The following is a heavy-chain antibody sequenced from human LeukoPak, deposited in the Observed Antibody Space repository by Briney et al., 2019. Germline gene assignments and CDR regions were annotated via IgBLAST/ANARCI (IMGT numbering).Heavy chain of an antibody. J-gene: IGHJ4*02. CDR3: AKDPNSGSFPTHLDY. V-gene: IGHV3-30*18. CDR1: GFTFSSYG. Sequence: PGGSLRLSCAASGFTFSSYGMHWVRQAPGKGLEWVAVISYDGSNKYYADSVKGRFAISRDNSKNTLYLQMNSLRAEDTAVYYCAKDPNSGSFPTHLDYWGQGTLVTVSS. CDR2: ISYDGSNK. D-gene: IGHD3-10*01.